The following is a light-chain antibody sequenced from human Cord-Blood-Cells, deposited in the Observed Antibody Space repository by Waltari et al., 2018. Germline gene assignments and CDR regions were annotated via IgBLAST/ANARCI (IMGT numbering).Light chain of an antibody. CDR3: QQYYSTPLT. Sequence: VMTQSPDSLAGSLWEWAIINCNSTRSVLYSSNNNNYLAWSHQKPGQPPKLLIYWASTRESGVPDRFSGSGSGTDFTLTISSLQAEDVAVYYCQQYYSTPLTFGGGTKVEIK. CDR1: RSVLYSSNNNNY. CDR2: WAS. V-gene: IGKV4-1*01. J-gene: IGKJ4*01.